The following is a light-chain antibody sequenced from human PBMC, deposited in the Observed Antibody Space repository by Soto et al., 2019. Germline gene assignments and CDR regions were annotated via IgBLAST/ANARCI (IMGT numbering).Light chain of an antibody. V-gene: IGKV3-15*01. CDR3: QQYNNWPLT. CDR2: GAS. CDR1: QSVSSN. Sequence: EIVMTQSPATLSVSPGERATLSCRASQSVSSNLAWYQQKPGQAPRLLIYGASTRATGIPARFSGSGSGTEFPLTISTLQAEDFAVYYCQQYNNWPLTFGQGTKV. J-gene: IGKJ1*01.